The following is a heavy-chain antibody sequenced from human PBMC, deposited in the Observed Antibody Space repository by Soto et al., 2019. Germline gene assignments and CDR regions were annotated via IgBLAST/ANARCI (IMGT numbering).Heavy chain of an antibody. Sequence: GGSLRLSCAASGFTFSSYWMHWVRQAPGRGLVWLSRINGDGSSTSYYANAVKSRITISRDNAKDIMYLHIKSLGAEDTAGKNCVKCPMVRGVIINAYYYYYMDVWGKGTTVTISS. D-gene: IGHD3-10*01. CDR3: VKCPMVRGVIINAYYYYYMDV. CDR1: GFTFSSYW. CDR2: INGDGSST. J-gene: IGHJ6*03. V-gene: IGHV3-74*01.